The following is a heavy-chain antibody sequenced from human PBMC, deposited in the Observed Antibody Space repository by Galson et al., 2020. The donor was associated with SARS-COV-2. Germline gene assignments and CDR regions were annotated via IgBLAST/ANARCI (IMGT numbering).Heavy chain of an antibody. Sequence: GESLKISCAASGFTFSNYWMHWVRQAPGKGLVWVSRIKSDGSDTAYADSVKGRFTISRDNAKNTLYLQMNSLRAEDTAFYYCARDNRFCTGGYCYADYWGQGALVTVS. CDR3: ARDNRFCTGGYCYADY. J-gene: IGHJ4*02. D-gene: IGHD2-15*01. CDR1: GFTFSNYW. CDR2: IKSDGSDT. V-gene: IGHV3-74*01.